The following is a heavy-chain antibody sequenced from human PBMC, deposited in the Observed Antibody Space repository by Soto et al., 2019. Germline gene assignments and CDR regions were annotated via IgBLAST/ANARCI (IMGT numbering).Heavy chain of an antibody. CDR2: IYYSGST. J-gene: IGHJ3*02. D-gene: IGHD3-10*01. Sequence: SETLSLTCTVSGGSISSYYWSWIRQPPGKGLEWIGYIYYSGSTNYNPSLKSRVTISVDTSKNQFSLKLSSVTAADTAVYYCASFGDTPMVRGGDAFDIWGQGTMVTVSS. V-gene: IGHV4-59*01. CDR1: GGSISSYY. CDR3: ASFGDTPMVRGGDAFDI.